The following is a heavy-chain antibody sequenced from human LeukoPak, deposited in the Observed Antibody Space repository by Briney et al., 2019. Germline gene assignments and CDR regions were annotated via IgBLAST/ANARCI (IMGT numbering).Heavy chain of an antibody. CDR3: ARALTAGTNAMDV. J-gene: IGHJ6*02. CDR2: INRNGDST. CDR1: GFTFDDYG. V-gene: IGHV3-20*04. Sequence: PGGSLRLSCATSGFTFDDYGMSWVRQAPGKGLEWVSGINRNGDSTGYADSVKGRFTISRDNAKSSLFLQMNSLRAEDTALYYCARALTAGTNAMDVWGQGTTVSVS. D-gene: IGHD6-13*01.